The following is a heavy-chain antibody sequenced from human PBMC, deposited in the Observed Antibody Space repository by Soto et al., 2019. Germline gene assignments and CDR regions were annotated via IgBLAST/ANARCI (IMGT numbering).Heavy chain of an antibody. Sequence: EVQLLESGGGLVQPGGSLRRSCAASGFTFKNYAMTWVRQAPGRGLEWVSSLGGSGSGAYYADSVKGRFTVSRDDSKNTLYLQMSGLRVDDTALYYCAKDAVPYNGEWDWFDLWGQGTLVTVSS. CDR2: LGGSGSGA. V-gene: IGHV3-23*01. D-gene: IGHD3-10*01. J-gene: IGHJ5*02. CDR1: GFTFKNYA. CDR3: AKDAVPYNGEWDWFDL.